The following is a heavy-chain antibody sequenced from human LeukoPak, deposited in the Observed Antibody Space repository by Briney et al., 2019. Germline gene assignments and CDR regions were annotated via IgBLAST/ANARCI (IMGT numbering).Heavy chain of an antibody. D-gene: IGHD3-10*01. J-gene: IGHJ4*02. V-gene: IGHV3-21*06. CDR1: GFTFSSIS. CDR3: TRDLPVPSLVQGIIIYGLIDY. CDR2: ISPNGDTI. Sequence: GGSLRLSCEGSGFTFSSISMNWVRQAPGKGLEWVSSISPNGDTIYHADSVKGRFTTSRDNAKSLLYLEMNSLRVEDTAVYYCTRDLPVPSLVQGIIIYGLIDYWGQGTLVTVSS.